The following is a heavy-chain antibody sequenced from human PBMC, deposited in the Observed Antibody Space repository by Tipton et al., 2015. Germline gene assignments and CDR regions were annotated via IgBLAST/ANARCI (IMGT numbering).Heavy chain of an antibody. Sequence: TLSLTCTVSGGSVSTSNYYWGWIRQPPGKGLEWIGYISYTENTHNNPSLKSRVTISLDTSKNQFSLTLNSVTAADTAVYYCARDLEHGMDVWGQGTTVTVSS. V-gene: IGHV4-61*01. CDR1: GGSVSTSNYY. CDR3: ARDLEHGMDV. J-gene: IGHJ6*02. D-gene: IGHD5-24*01. CDR2: ISYTENT.